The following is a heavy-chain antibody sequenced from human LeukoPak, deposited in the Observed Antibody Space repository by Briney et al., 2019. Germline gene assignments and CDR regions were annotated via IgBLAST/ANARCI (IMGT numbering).Heavy chain of an antibody. D-gene: IGHD1-26*01. CDR2: INEDGSIT. CDR1: GFTFRTYW. J-gene: IGHJ4*02. V-gene: IGHV3-74*01. CDR3: ARGGSYSLAIGY. Sequence: PGGSLRLSCAVSGFTFRTYWMHWVRQVPGEGLVWVSRINEDGSITNYADSVKGRFTISRDNAKNSLYLQMNSLRAEDTAVYFCARGGSYSLAIGYWGQGTLVTVSS.